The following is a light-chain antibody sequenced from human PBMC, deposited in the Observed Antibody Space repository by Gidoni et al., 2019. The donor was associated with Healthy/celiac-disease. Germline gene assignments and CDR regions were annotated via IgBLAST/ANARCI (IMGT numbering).Light chain of an antibody. V-gene: IGKV1-5*03. J-gene: IGKJ1*01. CDR3: QQYNSYSQT. Sequence: DIQLTKSPSTLSASVGDRVTITCRASQSVSSWLAWYQQKPGKAPKLLIYKASSLESGVPSRFRGSGSGTEFTLTISSLQTDDFATYYCQQYNSYSQTFGQGTKVEIK. CDR2: KAS. CDR1: QSVSSW.